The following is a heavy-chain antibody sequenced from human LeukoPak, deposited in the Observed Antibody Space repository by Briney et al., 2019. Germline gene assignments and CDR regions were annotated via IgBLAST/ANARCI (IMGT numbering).Heavy chain of an antibody. Sequence: SETLSLTCTVSGGSISSSSYYWGWIREPPGKGLEWIGSIYYSGSTYYNPSLKSRVTISVDTSKNQFSLKLSSVTAADTAVYYCARHGSSGYYYSGPFYFDYWGQGTLVTVSS. J-gene: IGHJ4*02. V-gene: IGHV4-39*01. CDR2: IYYSGST. D-gene: IGHD3-22*01. CDR1: GGSISSSSYY. CDR3: ARHGSSGYYYSGPFYFDY.